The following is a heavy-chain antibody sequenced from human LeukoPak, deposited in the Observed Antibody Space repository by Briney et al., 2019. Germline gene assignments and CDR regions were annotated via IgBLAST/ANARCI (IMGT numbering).Heavy chain of an antibody. J-gene: IGHJ4*02. Sequence: SETLSLTCTVSGGSISNYYWSWIRQPPGKGLEWIGHSYYSGATKYNPSLKRQITISVDTSKNQFSLLLTSVTAADTAVYYCARFGITVVRGGKYYFDYWGQGTLVTVSS. CDR3: ARFGITVVRGGKYYFDY. CDR2: SYYSGAT. V-gene: IGHV4-59*08. CDR1: GGSISNYY. D-gene: IGHD3-10*01.